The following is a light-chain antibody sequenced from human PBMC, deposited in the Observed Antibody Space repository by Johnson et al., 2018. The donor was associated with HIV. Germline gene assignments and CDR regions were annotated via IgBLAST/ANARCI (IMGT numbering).Light chain of an antibody. V-gene: IGLV1-51*02. Sequence: QPVLTQPPSVSAAPGQKVTISCSGSSSNIGNNYVSWYQQFPGTAPKLLIYENNKRPSGIPDRFSGSKSGTSATLGITGLQTGDEADYYCGTWDSSLSIGYVFGTGTKVTVL. J-gene: IGLJ1*01. CDR1: SSNIGNNY. CDR2: ENN. CDR3: GTWDSSLSIGYV.